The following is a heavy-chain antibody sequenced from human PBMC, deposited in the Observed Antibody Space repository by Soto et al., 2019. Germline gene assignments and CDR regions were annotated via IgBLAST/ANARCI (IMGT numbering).Heavy chain of an antibody. J-gene: IGHJ4*02. CDR2: IRSTGAVI. V-gene: IGHV3-11*01. CDR3: ARGVYDSSGTFDY. Sequence: GSLRLSCAASGFTFGDYYMSWIRQAPGKGLEWVSYIRSTGAVIFYADSVKGRFAISRDNAKDSLYLQINSLRADDTAVYYCARGVYDSSGTFDYWGQGTLVTVSS. D-gene: IGHD3-22*01. CDR1: GFTFGDYY.